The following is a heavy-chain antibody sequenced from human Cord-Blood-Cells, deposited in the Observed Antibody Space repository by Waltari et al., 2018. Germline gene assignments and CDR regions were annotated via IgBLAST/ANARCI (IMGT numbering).Heavy chain of an antibody. D-gene: IGHD6-6*01. Sequence: QVQLAQSGAEVKKPGASVKVSCTVSGYTFTGHYMHWVRQAPGQGLEWMGWINPNSGGTNYAQKFQGRVTMTRDTSINTAYMELSRLRSDDTAVYYCARGGPSRSSSVDYWGQGTLVTVSS. CDR3: ARGGPSRSSSVDY. V-gene: IGHV1-2*02. J-gene: IGHJ4*02. CDR1: GYTFTGHY. CDR2: INPNSGGT.